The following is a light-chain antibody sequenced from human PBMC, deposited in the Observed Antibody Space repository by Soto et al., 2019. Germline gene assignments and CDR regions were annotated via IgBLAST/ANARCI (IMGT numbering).Light chain of an antibody. CDR2: KAT. Sequence: DIQMTQSPSSLSASVGDRVTITCRASQTISSRLAWYQQKPGQAPKLLIYKATNLQTGVASRFSGSGSGTEFSLTISSLQPEDFAVYYCQQYNEFQYTFGQGTRLDI. CDR3: QQYNEFQYT. V-gene: IGKV1-5*03. CDR1: QTISSR. J-gene: IGKJ2*01.